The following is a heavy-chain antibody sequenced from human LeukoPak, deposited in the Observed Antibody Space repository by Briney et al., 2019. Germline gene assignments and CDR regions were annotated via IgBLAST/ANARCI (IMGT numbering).Heavy chain of an antibody. Sequence: PGRSLRLSCAASGFTFSRYAMHWVRQAPGKGLEWVSIIYSGSNTFYADSVKDRFTISRDNSKNTVYLQMNSLRAEDTAVYYCASPARGSSWYGLLGYWGQGTLVTVSS. CDR2: IYSGSNT. CDR3: ASPARGSSWYGLLGY. V-gene: IGHV3-66*01. J-gene: IGHJ4*02. CDR1: GFTFSRYA. D-gene: IGHD6-13*01.